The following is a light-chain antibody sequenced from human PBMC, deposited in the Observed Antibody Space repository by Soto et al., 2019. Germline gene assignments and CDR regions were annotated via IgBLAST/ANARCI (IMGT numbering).Light chain of an antibody. CDR3: QQANTFPLT. J-gene: IGKJ3*01. Sequence: DIQMTQSPSSVSASVGDRVTITCRASQGIHNWLAWYQQKPGKAPKLLISAVSSLQSGVPSRFSGSGFGTDFTLTISSLQPKDFATYYCQQANTFPLTFGPGTKVDIK. V-gene: IGKV1D-12*01. CDR1: QGIHNW. CDR2: AVS.